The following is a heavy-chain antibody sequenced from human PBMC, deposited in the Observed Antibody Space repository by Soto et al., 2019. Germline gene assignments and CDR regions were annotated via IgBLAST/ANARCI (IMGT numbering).Heavy chain of an antibody. V-gene: IGHV3-30*18. CDR3: AKANRDILTGYYKSPDYYYYGMYV. Sequence: GGSLRLSCAASGFTFSSYGMHWVRQAPGKGLEWVAVISYDGSNKYYADSVKGRFTISRDNSKNTLYLQMNSLRAEDTAVYYCAKANRDILTGYYKSPDYYYYGMYVWGQGTTVTVSS. CDR2: ISYDGSNK. CDR1: GFTFSSYG. J-gene: IGHJ6*02. D-gene: IGHD3-9*01.